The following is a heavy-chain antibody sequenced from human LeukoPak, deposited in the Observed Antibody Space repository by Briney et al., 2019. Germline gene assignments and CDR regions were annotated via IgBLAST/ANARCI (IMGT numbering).Heavy chain of an antibody. J-gene: IGHJ1*01. Sequence: PGGSLRLSCAASGFTFSSYSMNWVRQAPRKGLEWVSSISGSSSYIYHADSVKGRLTISRDNAKNSLYLQMNSLRAEDTAVYFCAREGEYCSGGSCYRYFQYWGQGTLVTVSS. CDR2: ISGSSSYI. CDR1: GFTFSSYS. D-gene: IGHD2-15*01. CDR3: AREGEYCSGGSCYRYFQY. V-gene: IGHV3-21*01.